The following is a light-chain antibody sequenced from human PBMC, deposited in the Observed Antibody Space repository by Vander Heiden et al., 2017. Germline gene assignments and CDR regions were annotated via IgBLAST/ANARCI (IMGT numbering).Light chain of an antibody. CDR3: AAWDDSLNGVV. J-gene: IGLJ2*01. CDR1: SSNIGSNT. Sequence: QSVLTQPPSASGTPGQRVTISCSGSSSNIGSNTVNWYQQLPGTAPKLLSYSNNQRPSGVPDRFSGSKSGTSASLAISGLQSEDEADYYCAAWDDSLNGVVFGGGTKLTVI. V-gene: IGLV1-44*01. CDR2: SNN.